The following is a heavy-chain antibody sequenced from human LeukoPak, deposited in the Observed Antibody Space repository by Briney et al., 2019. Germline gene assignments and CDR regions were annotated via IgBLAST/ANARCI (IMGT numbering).Heavy chain of an antibody. CDR3: VKDDGWVQYAN. CDR1: GFTFSSYA. V-gene: IGHV3-23*01. CDR2: IRADAVTT. Sequence: GGSLRLSCAASGFTFSSYAMSWVRQAPGKGLEWVSGIRADAVTTYYADSVKGRFIISRDNSKNTVYLQMNSLSAEDAAVYYCVKDDGWVQYANWGQGTLVTVSS. D-gene: IGHD5-24*01. J-gene: IGHJ4*02.